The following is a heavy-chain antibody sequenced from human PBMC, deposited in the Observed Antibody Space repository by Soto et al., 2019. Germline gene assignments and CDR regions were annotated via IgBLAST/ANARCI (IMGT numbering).Heavy chain of an antibody. CDR3: VRAVYYYDSSGYYYVGAFDI. Sequence: PSETLSLTCTVSGGSISSGDYYWSWIRQPPGKGLEWIGYIYYSGSTYYNPSLKSRVTISVDTSKNQFSLKLSSVTAADTAVYYCVRAVYYYDSSGYYYVGAFDIWGQGTMVTVSS. V-gene: IGHV4-30-4*01. J-gene: IGHJ3*02. CDR2: IYYSGST. D-gene: IGHD3-22*01. CDR1: GGSISSGDYY.